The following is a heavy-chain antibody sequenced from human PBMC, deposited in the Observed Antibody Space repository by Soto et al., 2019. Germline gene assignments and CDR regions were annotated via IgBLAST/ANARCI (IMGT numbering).Heavy chain of an antibody. Sequence: QVQLVESGGGVVQPGRSLRLSCAASGFTFSSYGMHWVRQAPGKGLEWVAVISYDGSNKYYADSVKGRFTISRDNSKNTLYLQMNSLRAEDTAVYYCAKDLITFGGVNSVAGGFDYWGQGTLVTVSS. CDR2: ISYDGSNK. CDR3: AKDLITFGGVNSVAGGFDY. V-gene: IGHV3-30*18. D-gene: IGHD3-16*01. J-gene: IGHJ4*02. CDR1: GFTFSSYG.